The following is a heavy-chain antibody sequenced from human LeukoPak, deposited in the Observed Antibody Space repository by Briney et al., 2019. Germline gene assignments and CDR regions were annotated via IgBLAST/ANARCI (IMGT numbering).Heavy chain of an antibody. J-gene: IGHJ6*04. CDR1: GYTFTSYD. D-gene: IGHD2-2*01. V-gene: IGHV1-8*03. CDR3: ARTHLGYCSSTSCLTLDV. Sequence: ASVKVSCKASGYTFTSYDINWVRQATGQGLEWMGWMNRNSGNTGYAQKFQGRVTITRNTSISTAYMELSSLRSEDTAVYYCARTHLGYCSSTSCLTLDVWGKGATVTVSS. CDR2: MNRNSGNT.